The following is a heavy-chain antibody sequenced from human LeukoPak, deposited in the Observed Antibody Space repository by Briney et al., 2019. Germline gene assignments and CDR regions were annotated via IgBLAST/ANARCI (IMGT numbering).Heavy chain of an antibody. J-gene: IGHJ4*02. CDR1: GGSISRYY. V-gene: IGHV4-59*08. Sequence: PSETLSLTCTVSGGSISRYYRSWIRQPPGKGLEWIGYIYYSGSTKYNPSLQSRVTISLDTSKNQLSLKLSSVTAADTALYYCASNEWSGYYFDYWGQGTLVTVSS. CDR3: ASNEWSGYYFDY. CDR2: IYYSGST. D-gene: IGHD3-3*01.